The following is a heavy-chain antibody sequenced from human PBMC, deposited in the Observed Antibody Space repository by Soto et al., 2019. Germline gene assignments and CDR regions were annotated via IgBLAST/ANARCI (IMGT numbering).Heavy chain of an antibody. CDR1: GFTFSSYW. Sequence: GGSLRLSCAASGFTFSSYWMSWVRQAPGKGLEWVANIKQDGSEKYYVDSVKGRFTISRDNAKNSLYLQMNSLRAEDTAVYYCARGIAVADYYFDYWGQGTLVTVSS. J-gene: IGHJ4*02. CDR2: IKQDGSEK. D-gene: IGHD6-19*01. CDR3: ARGIAVADYYFDY. V-gene: IGHV3-7*01.